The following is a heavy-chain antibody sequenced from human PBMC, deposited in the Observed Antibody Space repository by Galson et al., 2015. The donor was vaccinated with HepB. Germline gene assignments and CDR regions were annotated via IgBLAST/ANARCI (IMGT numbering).Heavy chain of an antibody. D-gene: IGHD3-3*01. CDR2: IYPGDSDT. Sequence: QSGAEVKKPGESLKISCKGSGYSFTSYWIGWVRQMPGKGLEWMGIIYPGDSDTRYSPSFQGQVTISAGKSISTAYLQWSSLKASDTAMYYCARHAGRITIFGVVSDAHTHIDYWGQGTLVTVSS. CDR1: GYSFTSYW. J-gene: IGHJ4*02. CDR3: ARHAGRITIFGVVSDAHTHIDY. V-gene: IGHV5-51*01.